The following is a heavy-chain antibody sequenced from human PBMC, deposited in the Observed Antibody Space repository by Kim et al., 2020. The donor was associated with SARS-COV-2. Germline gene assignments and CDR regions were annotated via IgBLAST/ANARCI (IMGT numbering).Heavy chain of an antibody. CDR3: ARDTSWNEWGAEHNWFDP. CDR1: GGSISSGGYY. V-gene: IGHV4-31*03. J-gene: IGHJ5*02. CDR2: IYYSGST. D-gene: IGHD1-1*01. Sequence: SETLSLTCTVSGGSISSGGYYWSWIRQHPGKGLEWIGYIYYSGSTYYNPSLKSRVTISVDTSKNQFSLKLSSVTAADTAVYYCARDTSWNEWGAEHNWFDPWGQGTLVTVSS.